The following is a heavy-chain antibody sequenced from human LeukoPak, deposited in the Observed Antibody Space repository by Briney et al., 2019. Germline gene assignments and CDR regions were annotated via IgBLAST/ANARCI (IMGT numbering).Heavy chain of an antibody. D-gene: IGHD6-13*01. J-gene: IGHJ4*02. CDR2: IYTSGST. Sequence: SETLSLTCTVSGGSISSGNYYWSWIRQPAGKRLEWIGRIYTSGSTNYNPSLKGRVTMSVDTSKNQFSLKLSSVTAADTAVYYCASVAAGSWGQGTLVTVSS. CDR3: ASVAAGS. CDR1: GGSISSGNYY. V-gene: IGHV4-61*02.